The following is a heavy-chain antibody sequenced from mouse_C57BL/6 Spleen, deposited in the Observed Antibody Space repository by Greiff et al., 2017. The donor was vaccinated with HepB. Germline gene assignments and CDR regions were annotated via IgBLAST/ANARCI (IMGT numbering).Heavy chain of an antibody. CDR1: GYTFTSYW. J-gene: IGHJ1*03. D-gene: IGHD1-1*02. CDR2: INPSNGGT. V-gene: IGHV1-53*01. Sequence: QVQLQQPGTELVKPGASVKLSCKASGYTFTSYWMHWVKQRPGQGLEWIGNINPSNGGTNYNEKFKSKATLTVDKSSSTAYMQLSSLTSEDSAVYYCASQGGYGDRYDWYFRGWGTGTTVTVAP. CDR3: ASQGGYGDRYDWYFRG.